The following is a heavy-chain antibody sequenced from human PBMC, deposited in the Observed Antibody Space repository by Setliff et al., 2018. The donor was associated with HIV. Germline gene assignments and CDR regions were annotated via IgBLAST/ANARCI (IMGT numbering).Heavy chain of an antibody. V-gene: IGHV4-39*01. Sequence: SETLSLTCTVSGGSIRSSDYYWGWIRQTPGKGLEWIASVDGSGTAPSNPSLKSRVTVSKDRSKTRFSLKMTSVTAADTALYYCVRFDYTIRKGWGASLGIDLIYFYAYYVDVWGKGTTVTVSS. CDR1: GGSIRSSDYY. J-gene: IGHJ6*03. CDR3: VRFDYTIRKGWGASLGIDLIYFYAYYVDV. D-gene: IGHD5-12*01. CDR2: VDGSGTA.